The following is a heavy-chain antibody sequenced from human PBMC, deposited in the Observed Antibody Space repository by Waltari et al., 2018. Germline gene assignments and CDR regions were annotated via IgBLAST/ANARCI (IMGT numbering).Heavy chain of an antibody. CDR2: ISSSGSTI. CDR3: AGRTEWELIPYYYYGMDV. D-gene: IGHD1-26*01. V-gene: IGHV3-11*04. Sequence: QVQLVESGGGLVKPGGSLRLSCAASGFTFSDYYMSWIRQAPGKGLEWVSYISSSGSTIYYADSVKGRFTISRDNAKNSLYLQMNSLRAEDTAVYYCAGRTEWELIPYYYYGMDVWGQGTTVTVSS. J-gene: IGHJ6*02. CDR1: GFTFSDYY.